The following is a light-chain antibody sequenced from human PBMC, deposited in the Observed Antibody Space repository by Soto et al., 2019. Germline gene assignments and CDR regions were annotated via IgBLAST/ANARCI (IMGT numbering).Light chain of an antibody. CDR3: QQRHMWPIT. V-gene: IGKV3-11*01. CDR2: DAY. J-gene: IGKJ5*01. CDR1: QSFRGL. Sequence: EVVLTQSPVTLSLSPGERATLSCRASQSFRGLLAWYQQKPGQAPRLLIYDAYNRATGIPPRFSGSGYGTDFTLTISSLEPEDSAVYYCQQRHMWPITFGQGTRLEMK.